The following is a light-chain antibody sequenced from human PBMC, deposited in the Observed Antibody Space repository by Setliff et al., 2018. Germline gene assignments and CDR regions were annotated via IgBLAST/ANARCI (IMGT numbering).Light chain of an antibody. CDR3: AAWDDDLSGVV. Sequence: QSALTQAPSASGTPGQWITIPCSGSYSNIGSNYVSWYQQLPGMAPRLLIYRNNQRPSAVPDRFSGSKSGTSASLAISGLRSEDESDYYCAAWDDDLSGVVFGGGTKSPS. V-gene: IGLV1-47*01. CDR1: YSNIGSNY. CDR2: RNN. J-gene: IGLJ2*01.